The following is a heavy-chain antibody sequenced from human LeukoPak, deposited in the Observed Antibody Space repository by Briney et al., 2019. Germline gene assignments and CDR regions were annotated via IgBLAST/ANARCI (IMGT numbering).Heavy chain of an antibody. D-gene: IGHD3-22*01. CDR1: GFTFGSYA. V-gene: IGHV3-23*01. CDR3: AKDFYDNSGSRYDY. Sequence: GGSLRLSCAASGFTFGSYAVSWVRQAPGKGLEWVSAISGSGGSTYYADSVKGRFTISRDNSKNTLYMQMNSLRAEDTAVYYCAKDFYDNSGSRYDYWGQGTLVTVSS. CDR2: ISGSGGST. J-gene: IGHJ4*02.